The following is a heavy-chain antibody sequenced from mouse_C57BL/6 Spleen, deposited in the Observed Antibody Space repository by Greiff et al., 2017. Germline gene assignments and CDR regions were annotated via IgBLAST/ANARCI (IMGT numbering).Heavy chain of an antibody. V-gene: IGHV5-17*01. Sequence: EVKLMESGGGLVKPGGSLTLSCAASGFTFSDYGMHWVRQAPEKGLEWVAYISSGSSTIYYADTVKGRFTISRDNAKNTLFLQMTSLRSEDTAMYYCARDGNYDAMDYWGQGTSVTVSS. D-gene: IGHD2-1*01. CDR1: GFTFSDYG. CDR2: ISSGSSTI. J-gene: IGHJ4*01. CDR3: ARDGNYDAMDY.